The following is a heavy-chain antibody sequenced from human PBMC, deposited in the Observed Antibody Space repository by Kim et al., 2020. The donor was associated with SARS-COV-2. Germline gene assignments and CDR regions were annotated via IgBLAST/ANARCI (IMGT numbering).Heavy chain of an antibody. V-gene: IGHV4-34*01. Sequence: SETLSLTCAVYGGSFSGYYWSWIRQPPGKGLEWIGEINHSGSTNYNPSLKSRVTISVDTSKNQFSLKLSSVTAADTAVYYCARAAAARFDYWGQGTLVTVSS. CDR2: INHSGST. CDR3: ARAAAARFDY. CDR1: GGSFSGYY. J-gene: IGHJ4*02. D-gene: IGHD6-13*01.